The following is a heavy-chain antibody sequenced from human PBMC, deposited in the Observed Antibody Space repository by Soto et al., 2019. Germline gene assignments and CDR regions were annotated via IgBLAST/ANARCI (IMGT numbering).Heavy chain of an antibody. V-gene: IGHV3-23*01. Sequence: EVQLLESGGGLVQPGGSLRLSCAASGFTFSSYAMSWVRQAPGKGLEWVSGISGSGGNTYYTDSVKGRFTISRDNSKNTLYLQMNSLRAEDTAVYYCAKKYSQQQLVFDYWGQGTLVTVSS. CDR1: GFTFSSYA. D-gene: IGHD6-13*01. CDR3: AKKYSQQQLVFDY. J-gene: IGHJ4*02. CDR2: ISGSGGNT.